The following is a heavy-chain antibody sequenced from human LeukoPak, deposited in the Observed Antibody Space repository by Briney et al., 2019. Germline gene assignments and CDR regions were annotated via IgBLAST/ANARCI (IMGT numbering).Heavy chain of an antibody. V-gene: IGHV3-23*01. CDR3: AKRTDVLTGYYNA. CDR1: GFTFSSYA. D-gene: IGHD3-9*01. J-gene: IGHJ5*02. CDR2: VSGSGGST. Sequence: GGSLRPSCAASGFTFSSYAMSWVRQASGKGLEWVSHVSGSGGSTYYADSVKGRFTISRDNSNNALYLQMNSLRGDDTAVYYCAKRTDVLTGYYNAWGLGTLVTVSS.